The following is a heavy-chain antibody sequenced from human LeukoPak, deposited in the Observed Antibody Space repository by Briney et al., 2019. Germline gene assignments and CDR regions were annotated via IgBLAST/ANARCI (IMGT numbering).Heavy chain of an antibody. J-gene: IGHJ5*02. CDR1: GDSISSTNYY. CDR3: ARSSSIYCGGASCYGQWFDP. D-gene: IGHD2-15*01. CDR2: ISYRGST. Sequence: PSETLSLTCTVSGDSISSTNYYWGWIRRPPEKGLEWIGTISYRGSTYYNPSLKSRATISVDTSKNQFSLKLSSVTAADTAVYYCARSSSIYCGGASCYGQWFDPWGQGALVTVSS. V-gene: IGHV4-39*07.